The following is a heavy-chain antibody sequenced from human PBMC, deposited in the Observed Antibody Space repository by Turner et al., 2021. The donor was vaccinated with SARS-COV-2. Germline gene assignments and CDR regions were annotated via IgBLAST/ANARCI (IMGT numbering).Heavy chain of an antibody. V-gene: IGHV1-24*01. D-gene: IGHD5-12*01. J-gene: IGHJ3*02. CDR2: FDPEDGET. Sequence: QVQLVQSGAEVKNPGASVKVSCHVSGYSVTELSMHWLRQAPGKGVKWMGCFDPEDGETIYAQKFDGRVIMTEDTSTDTAYMELSSLRSEDTAVYYCATCRDGYNWGAFHIWGQGTMVTVSS. CDR3: ATCRDGYNWGAFHI. CDR1: GYSVTELS.